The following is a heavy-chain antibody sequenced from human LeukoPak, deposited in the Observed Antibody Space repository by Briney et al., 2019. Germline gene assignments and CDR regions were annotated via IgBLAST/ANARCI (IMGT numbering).Heavy chain of an antibody. D-gene: IGHD5-12*01. CDR1: GGTFSSYA. V-gene: IGHV1-69*05. Sequence: SVKVSCKASGGTFSSYAISWVRQAPGQGLEWMGGIIPIFGTANYAQKFQGRVAITTDESTSTAYMELSSLRSEDTAVYYCARVPGGYDQETDYFDYWGQGTLVTVSS. J-gene: IGHJ4*02. CDR3: ARVPGGYDQETDYFDY. CDR2: IIPIFGTA.